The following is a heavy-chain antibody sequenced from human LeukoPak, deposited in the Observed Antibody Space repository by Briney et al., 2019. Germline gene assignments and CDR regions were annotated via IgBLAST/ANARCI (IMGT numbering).Heavy chain of an antibody. CDR3: ARDDYGDSKADY. J-gene: IGHJ4*02. V-gene: IGHV3-48*03. Sequence: PGGSLRLSCAASGFTFSSYEMNWVRQAPGKGLEWVSYISSSGSTIYYADSVKGRFTISRDNAKNSLYLQMNSLRVEDTAVYYCARDDYGDSKADYWGQGTLVTVSS. CDR1: GFTFSSYE. CDR2: ISSSGSTI. D-gene: IGHD4-17*01.